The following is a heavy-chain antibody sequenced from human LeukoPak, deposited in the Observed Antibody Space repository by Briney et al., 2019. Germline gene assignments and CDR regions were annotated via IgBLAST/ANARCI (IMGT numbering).Heavy chain of an antibody. D-gene: IGHD6-19*01. J-gene: IGHJ3*02. CDR2: ISSSSSTI. V-gene: IGHV3-48*01. CDR3: ARDGPEQWLVLENAFDI. Sequence: GGSLRLSCAASGFTFSSYSMNWVRQAPGKGLEWVSYISSSSSTIYYADSVKGRFTISRDNAKNSLYLQMNSLRAEDTAVYYCARDGPEQWLVLENAFDIWGQGTMVTVSS. CDR1: GFTFSSYS.